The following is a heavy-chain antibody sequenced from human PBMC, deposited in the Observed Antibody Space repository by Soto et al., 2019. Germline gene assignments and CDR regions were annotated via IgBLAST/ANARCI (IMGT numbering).Heavy chain of an antibody. D-gene: IGHD3-22*01. V-gene: IGHV1-18*01. CDR1: GYTFTSYC. J-gene: IGHJ4*02. CDR2: ISAYNGNT. CDR3: ASTYDSSGYYSNFDY. Sequence: ASVKVSCKASGYTFTSYCISWVRQAPGQGLEWKGWISAYNGNTNYAQKLQGRVTMTTDTSTSTAYMELRSLRSDDTAVYYCASTYDSSGYYSNFDYWGQGTLVTVSS.